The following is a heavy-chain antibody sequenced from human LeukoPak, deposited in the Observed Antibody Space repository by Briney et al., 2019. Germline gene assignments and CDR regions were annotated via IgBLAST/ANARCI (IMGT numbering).Heavy chain of an antibody. CDR3: AAGPPYYYYYMDV. V-gene: IGHV1-58*02. J-gene: IGHJ6*03. Sequence: ASVKVSCKASGFTFTSSAMQWVRQARGQRLEWIGWIVVGSGNTNYAQKFQERVTITRDVSTSTAYMELSSLRSEDTAVYYCAAGPPYYYYYMDVWGKGTTVTVSS. CDR1: GFTFTSSA. CDR2: IVVGSGNT.